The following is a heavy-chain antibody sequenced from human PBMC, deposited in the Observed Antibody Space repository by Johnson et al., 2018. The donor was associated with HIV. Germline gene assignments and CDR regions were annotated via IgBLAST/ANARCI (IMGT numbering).Heavy chain of an antibody. CDR1: GFTFSSYG. CDR3: ARQPGNFWSSDAFDI. CDR2: IRYDGSNK. Sequence: QMQLVESGGGVVQPGGSLRLSCAASGFTFSSYGMHWVRQAPGKGLEWVAFIRYDGSNKYYADSVKGRFTISRDNSKNTLYLQMNSLRAEDTAIYYCARQPGNFWSSDAFDIWGQGTMVTVSS. D-gene: IGHD3-3*01. V-gene: IGHV3-30*02. J-gene: IGHJ3*02.